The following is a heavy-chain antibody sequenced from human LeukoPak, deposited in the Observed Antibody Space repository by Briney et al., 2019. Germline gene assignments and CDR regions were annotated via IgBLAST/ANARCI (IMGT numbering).Heavy chain of an antibody. J-gene: IGHJ4*02. V-gene: IGHV1-69*06. Sequence: SVKVSCKASGYTFSGYYMHWVRQAPGQGLEWMGGIIPIFGTANYAQKFQGRVTITADKSTSTAYMELSSLRSEDTAVYYCAIIPGDSSGYYEGSDYWGQGTLVTVSS. CDR1: GYTFSGYY. CDR2: IIPIFGTA. CDR3: AIIPGDSSGYYEGSDY. D-gene: IGHD3-22*01.